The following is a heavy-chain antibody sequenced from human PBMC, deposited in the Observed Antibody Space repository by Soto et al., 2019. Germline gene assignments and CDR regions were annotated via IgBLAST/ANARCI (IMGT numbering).Heavy chain of an antibody. Sequence: VQLLESGGGLVQPGGSLRLSCGASGFSFSNYAMSWARQAPGKGLEWVSVIRGRGDRTYYADSVMGRFTISRDNSTNTVSLQMNSLRVDDTAIYYCAKNRGSGAPYYYDMDVWGQGTTVTVSS. CDR1: GFSFSNYA. D-gene: IGHD3-10*01. V-gene: IGHV3-23*01. J-gene: IGHJ6*02. CDR2: IRGRGDRT. CDR3: AKNRGSGAPYYYDMDV.